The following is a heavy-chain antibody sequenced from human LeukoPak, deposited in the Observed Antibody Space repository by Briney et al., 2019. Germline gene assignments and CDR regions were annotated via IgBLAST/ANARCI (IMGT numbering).Heavy chain of an antibody. Sequence: PGGSLRLSXAASGFTLDDYAMHWVRQAPGKGLEWVSGVSWNSGTIDYADSVKGRFTISRDNAKNSLYLQMNSLRPEDTALYYCAKDVAYNRGAFDVWGQGTMVTVSS. J-gene: IGHJ3*01. D-gene: IGHD2-21*01. CDR3: AKDVAYNRGAFDV. CDR1: GFTLDDYA. V-gene: IGHV3-9*01. CDR2: VSWNSGTI.